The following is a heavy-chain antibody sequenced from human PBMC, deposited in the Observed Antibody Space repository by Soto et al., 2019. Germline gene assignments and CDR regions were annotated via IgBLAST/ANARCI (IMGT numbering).Heavy chain of an antibody. Sequence: GASVKVSCKASGYTFSMYGITWVRQAPGQGLEWVGWISAHTGMTNYAQEFQGRVTMATDTSTNTASMELRSLKSDDTAVYYCARVPGRWGNSYGMDVWGQGTTVTVSS. J-gene: IGHJ6*02. CDR1: GYTFSMYG. D-gene: IGHD3-16*01. V-gene: IGHV1-18*01. CDR2: ISAHTGMT. CDR3: ARVPGRWGNSYGMDV.